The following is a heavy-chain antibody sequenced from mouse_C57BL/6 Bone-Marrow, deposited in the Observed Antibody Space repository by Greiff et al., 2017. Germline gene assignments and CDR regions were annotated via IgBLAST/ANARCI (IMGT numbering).Heavy chain of an antibody. CDR2: ISDGGSYT. J-gene: IGHJ1*03. V-gene: IGHV5-4*03. CDR3: ASRRHFDV. Sequence: EVKLVESGGGLVKPGGSLKLSCAASGFTFSSYAMSWVRQTPEKRLEWVATISDGGSYTYYPDNVKGRFTISRDNAKNNLYLQMSHLKSEDTAMYYCASRRHFDVWGTGTTVTVSS. CDR1: GFTFSSYA.